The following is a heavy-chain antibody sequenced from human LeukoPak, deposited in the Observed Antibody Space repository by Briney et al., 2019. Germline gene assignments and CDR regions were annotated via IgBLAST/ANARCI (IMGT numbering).Heavy chain of an antibody. Sequence: ASVKVSCKASGYTFTSYYMHWVRQAPGQGLEWMGIINPSGGSTSYAQKFQGRVTMTRDTSTSTVYVELSSLRSEDTAVYYCARVYRDTARFDYWGQGTLVTVSS. D-gene: IGHD5-18*01. CDR2: INPSGGST. J-gene: IGHJ4*02. CDR3: ARVYRDTARFDY. CDR1: GYTFTSYY. V-gene: IGHV1-46*01.